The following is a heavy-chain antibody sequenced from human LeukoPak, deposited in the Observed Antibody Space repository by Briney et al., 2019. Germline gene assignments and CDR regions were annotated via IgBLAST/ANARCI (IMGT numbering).Heavy chain of an antibody. V-gene: IGHV3-23*01. D-gene: IGHD5-18*01. J-gene: IGHJ4*02. CDR2: SSGSGDTT. Sequence: GGSLRLSCAASGFTFSSYAMSWVRQAPGKGLEWVSGSSGSGDTTYYADSVKGRFTISRDNSKNTLYLQMNSLRAEDTAVYYCAKGGYGGFTYAADWGQGTLVTVSS. CDR1: GFTFSSYA. CDR3: AKGGYGGFTYAAD.